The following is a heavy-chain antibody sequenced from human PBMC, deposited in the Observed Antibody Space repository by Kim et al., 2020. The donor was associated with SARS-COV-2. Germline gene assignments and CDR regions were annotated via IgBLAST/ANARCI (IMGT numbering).Heavy chain of an antibody. Sequence: SVKVSCKASGGTFNTYAISWVRQAPGQGLEWMGGIIPIFGTASYAQKFQGRVTITAHESTTTAYMELSSLRSEDTAVYYCAREGSSSLSVGYFYGMDVWGQGTTVTVSS. CDR1: GGTFNTYA. CDR2: IIPIFGTA. V-gene: IGHV1-69*13. J-gene: IGHJ6*02. CDR3: AREGSSSLSVGYFYGMDV. D-gene: IGHD2-2*01.